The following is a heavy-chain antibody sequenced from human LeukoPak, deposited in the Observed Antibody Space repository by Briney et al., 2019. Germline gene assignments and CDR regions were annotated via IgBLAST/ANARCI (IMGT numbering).Heavy chain of an antibody. CDR1: GYTLTELS. CDR3: ATAEFWSGYLVY. V-gene: IGHV1-24*01. CDR2: FDPEDGET. D-gene: IGHD3-3*01. J-gene: IGHJ4*02. Sequence: ASVKVSCKVSGYTLTELSMHWVRQAPGKGLEWMGGFDPEDGETIYAQKFQGRVTMTEDTSTDTAYMELSSLRSEDTAVYYCATAEFWSGYLVYWGQGTLDTVSS.